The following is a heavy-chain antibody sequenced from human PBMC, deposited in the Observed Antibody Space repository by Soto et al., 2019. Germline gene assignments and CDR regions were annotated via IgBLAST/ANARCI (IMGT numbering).Heavy chain of an antibody. CDR1: GDSISTDKW. V-gene: IGHV4-28*01. CDR2: IHYTGST. D-gene: IGHD1-20*01. J-gene: IGHJ4*02. CDR3: ERKIGGHNPLDY. Sequence: QVHLQESGPGLVKPSDTLSLTCAVSGDSISTDKWWGWIRQPPGKGLEWIGYIHYTGSTYYNPSLMSRLTMSVDTSKNQFSLKLTSVPAVDTAVYYCERKIGGHNPLDYWCPGTLVTVSS.